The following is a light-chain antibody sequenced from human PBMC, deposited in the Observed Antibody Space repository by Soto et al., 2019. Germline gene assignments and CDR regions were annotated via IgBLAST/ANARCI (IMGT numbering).Light chain of an antibody. Sequence: EIVLTQSPATLSSSPGETATLSCRASQYVGTRLAWYQHKPGQAPTLLIYYTSNRATGIPARFSGSGSGTDFTLTINSLAPEDFAIYYCHQRQSWPRTFGQGTKVDI. J-gene: IGKJ1*01. V-gene: IGKV3-11*01. CDR3: HQRQSWPRT. CDR1: QYVGTR. CDR2: YTS.